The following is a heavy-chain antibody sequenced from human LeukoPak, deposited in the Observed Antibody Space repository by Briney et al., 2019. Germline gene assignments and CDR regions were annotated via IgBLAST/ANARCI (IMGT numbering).Heavy chain of an antibody. V-gene: IGHV1-2*04. CDR3: ARDSFEYYYDSSGYYYDY. CDR1: GYTFTGYY. D-gene: IGHD3-22*01. CDR2: INPNSGGT. Sequence: ASVKVSCKTSGYTFTGYYIQWVRQAPGQGLEWMGWINPNSGGTNYAQKFQGWVTMTRDTSISTAYMELSRLRSDDTAVYYCARDSFEYYYDSSGYYYDYWGQGTLVTVSS. J-gene: IGHJ4*02.